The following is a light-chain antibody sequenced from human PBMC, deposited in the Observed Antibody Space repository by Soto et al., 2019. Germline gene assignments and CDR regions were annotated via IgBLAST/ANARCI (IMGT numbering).Light chain of an antibody. CDR3: TSYTSISTYV. V-gene: IGLV2-14*01. J-gene: IGLJ1*01. Sequence: QSALTQPASVSGPPGQSITISCTGTSSDVGAYNYVSWYQHHPGKAPRLVIYDVTNRPSGISYRFSGSKSGNTASLTISGLLAEEEADYYCTSYTSISTYVFGTGTKVTVL. CDR1: SSDVGAYNY. CDR2: DVT.